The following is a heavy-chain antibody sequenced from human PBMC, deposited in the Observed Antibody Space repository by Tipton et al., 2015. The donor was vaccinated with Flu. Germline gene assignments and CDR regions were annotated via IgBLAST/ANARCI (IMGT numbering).Heavy chain of an antibody. J-gene: IGHJ4*02. CDR2: INYSGLT. D-gene: IGHD5-12*01. CDR3: ARGGGYANAYLDY. V-gene: IGHV4-31*03. CDR1: GASINSGGYY. Sequence: TLSLTCTVSGASINSGGYYWSWIRHLPGKGLEWIGYINYSGLTYYNPSLKSRISISVDTSRDHFSLKMRSLTAADTAVYYCARGGGYANAYLDYWGRGTLVTVSS.